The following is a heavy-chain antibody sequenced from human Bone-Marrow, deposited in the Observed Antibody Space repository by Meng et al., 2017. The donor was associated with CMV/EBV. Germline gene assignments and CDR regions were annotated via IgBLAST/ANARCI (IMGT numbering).Heavy chain of an antibody. CDR3: ARGQTKPLGYLDDLYGMDV. J-gene: IGHJ6*02. D-gene: IGHD1-14*01. Sequence: ASVKVSCKASGYTFTSYGISWVRQAPGQGLEWMGWMNPNSGNTGYAQKFQGRVTITRNTSISTAYMELSSLRSEDTAVYYCARGQTKPLGYLDDLYGMDVWGQGTTVTVSS. CDR1: GYTFTSYG. CDR2: MNPNSGNT. V-gene: IGHV1-8*03.